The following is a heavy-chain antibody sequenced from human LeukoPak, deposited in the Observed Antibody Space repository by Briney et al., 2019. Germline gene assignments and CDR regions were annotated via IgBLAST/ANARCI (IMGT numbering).Heavy chain of an antibody. CDR1: GFTFSSYA. CDR2: ISGSGGST. V-gene: IGHV3-23*01. CDR3: AKDLRRYYDSSGYYRNAFDI. Sequence: GGSLRLSCAASGFTFSSYAMSWVRQAPGKGLEWVSAISGSGGSTYYADSVKGRFTISRDNSKNTLYLQMNSLRAEDTAVYYCAKDLRRYYDSSGYYRNAFDIWGQGTMVTVSS. D-gene: IGHD3-22*01. J-gene: IGHJ3*02.